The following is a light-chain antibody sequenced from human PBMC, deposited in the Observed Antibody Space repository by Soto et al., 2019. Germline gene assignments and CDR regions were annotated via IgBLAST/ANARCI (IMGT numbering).Light chain of an antibody. CDR2: WAS. CDR1: QSVLYYSNNKNY. CDR3: QQYYTTPYT. Sequence: DIVMTQSPDSLAVSLGERATINCKSSQSVLYYSNNKNYLAWYQHKPGQPPQLLFYWASTREPGVPDRFSGSRSGTDFTLTISSLLAEDVAVYYCQQYYTTPYTFGQGTKLEIK. J-gene: IGKJ2*01. V-gene: IGKV4-1*01.